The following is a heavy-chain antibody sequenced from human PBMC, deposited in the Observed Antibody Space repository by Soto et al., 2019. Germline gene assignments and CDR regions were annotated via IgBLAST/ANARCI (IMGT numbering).Heavy chain of an antibody. Sequence: SETLSLTCTVSGGSLSSYYWGWIRQPPGKGLEWIANIYNSGSTNYNPSLKSRVTISVDTSKNQFSLRLSSLTAADTAVYYCARVSDPSRDTDMVSVFDYWGQGILVTVSS. CDR3: ARVSDPSRDTDMVSVFDY. D-gene: IGHD5-18*01. CDR1: GGSLSSYY. V-gene: IGHV4-59*01. J-gene: IGHJ4*02. CDR2: IYNSGST.